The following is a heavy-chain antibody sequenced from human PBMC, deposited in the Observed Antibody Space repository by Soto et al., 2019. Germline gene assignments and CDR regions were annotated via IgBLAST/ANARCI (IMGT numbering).Heavy chain of an antibody. Sequence: QVQLVQSGPEVKKTGSSVKVSCKTSGDTFKKFAISWVRQAPGQGPEWMGGIIPMFGTTKYTQKFQGRVTFTADKSTGHAYMELTSLMSEDTATYFCARGVVPAAGAAPHYYHYGVDVWGQGTTVTVAS. D-gene: IGHD2-2*01. CDR3: ARGVVPAAGAAPHYYHYGVDV. CDR1: GDTFKKFA. CDR2: IIPMFGTT. J-gene: IGHJ6*02. V-gene: IGHV1-69*06.